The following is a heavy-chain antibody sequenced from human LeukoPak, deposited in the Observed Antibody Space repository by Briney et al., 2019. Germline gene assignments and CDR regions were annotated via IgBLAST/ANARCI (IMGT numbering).Heavy chain of an antibody. D-gene: IGHD3-22*01. CDR1: GFTVSSNF. CDR2: IHVGGRT. J-gene: IGHJ4*02. CDR3: ARDRRSNYYDSSGYYDY. V-gene: IGHV3-53*01. Sequence: GGSLRLSCAASGFTVSSNFMSWVRQAPGRGLEWVSVIHVGGRTYYADSVKGRFTISRDNSKNTLYHQMNSLRDEDTAVYYCARDRRSNYYDSSGYYDYWGQGTLVTVSS.